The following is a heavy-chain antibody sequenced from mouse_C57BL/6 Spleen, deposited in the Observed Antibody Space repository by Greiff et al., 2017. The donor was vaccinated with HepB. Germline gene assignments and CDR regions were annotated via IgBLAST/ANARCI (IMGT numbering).Heavy chain of an antibody. CDR3: ARVMYDYDSWFAY. V-gene: IGHV1-64*01. CDR2: IHPNSGST. J-gene: IGHJ3*01. D-gene: IGHD2-4*01. Sequence: QVQLKESGAELVKPGASVKLSCKASGYTFTSYWMHWVKQRPGQGLEWIGMIHPNSGSTNYNEKFKSKATLTVDKSSSTAYMQLSSLTYEYSAVYYCARVMYDYDSWFAYWGQGTLVTVSA. CDR1: GYTFTSYW.